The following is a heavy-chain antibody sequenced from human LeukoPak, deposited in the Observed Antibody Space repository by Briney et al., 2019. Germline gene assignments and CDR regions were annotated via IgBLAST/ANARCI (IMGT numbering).Heavy chain of an antibody. J-gene: IGHJ4*02. D-gene: IGHD2-15*01. CDR3: AREVGYCSGGSCYHFDY. Sequence: GASVKVSCKASGYTFTSYYMHWVRQAPGQGLEWMGIINPSGGSTSYAQKFQGRVTMTRDTSTSTVYMELSSLRSEDTAVYYCAREVGYCSGGSCYHFDYWVQGTLVTVSS. V-gene: IGHV1-46*01. CDR1: GYTFTSYY. CDR2: INPSGGST.